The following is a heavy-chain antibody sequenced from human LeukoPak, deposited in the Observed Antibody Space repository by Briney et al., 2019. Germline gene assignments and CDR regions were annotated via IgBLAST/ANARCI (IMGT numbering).Heavy chain of an antibody. J-gene: IGHJ4*02. CDR3: ARGALHVFDY. V-gene: IGHV3-48*03. CDR2: ISTSGSTT. CDR1: GFTFSDYE. D-gene: IGHD3-10*02. Sequence: GGSLRLSCAASGFTFSDYEINRVRQAPGKGLEWVSCISTSGSTTYYADSVKGRFTISRDNAKNSLFLQMNTLTAEDTAVYYCARGALHVFDYWGQGTPVTVSS.